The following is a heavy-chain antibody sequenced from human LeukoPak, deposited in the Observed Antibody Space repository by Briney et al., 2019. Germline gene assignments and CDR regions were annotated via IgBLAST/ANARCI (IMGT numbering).Heavy chain of an antibody. CDR3: ARRWNYGRNYYIDV. CDR1: GGSFSNYY. CDR2: INDSGRI. J-gene: IGHJ6*03. D-gene: IGHD1-7*01. Sequence: PSETLSLTCAVYGGSFSNYYWSWIRQPPGKGLEWIGEINDSGRINYNPSLMSRVTVSVDTSKNQFSLRLTSVTATDTAVYYCARRWNYGRNYYIDVWGKGATVSVSS. V-gene: IGHV4-34*01.